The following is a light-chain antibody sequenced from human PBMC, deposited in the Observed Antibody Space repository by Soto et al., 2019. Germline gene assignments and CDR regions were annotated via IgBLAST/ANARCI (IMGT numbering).Light chain of an antibody. CDR2: GAS. CDR3: QQYGSSPRT. V-gene: IGKV3-20*01. CDR1: QSVSNNY. J-gene: IGKJ1*01. Sequence: EIVITQSPGTLSLSPGERATLSCRASQSVSNNYLAWYQQKPGQAPRLLIYGASNRETGIPDRFSGSGSGTEFTLTISRLEPEDFAVYYCQQYGSSPRTFGQGTKVDIK.